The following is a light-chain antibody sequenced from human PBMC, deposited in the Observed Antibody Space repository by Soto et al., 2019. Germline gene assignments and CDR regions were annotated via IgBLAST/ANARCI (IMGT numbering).Light chain of an antibody. J-gene: IGKJ4*01. Sequence: EIVLTHSPGTLSLSPGERATLSCRASQSVSSSYLAWYQQKPSQAPRLLIYGASSRATGIPDRFSGSGSGTDFTLTISRLEPEDFAVYYCQQYGSSPTFGGGTKVDIK. V-gene: IGKV3-20*01. CDR1: QSVSSSY. CDR3: QQYGSSPT. CDR2: GAS.